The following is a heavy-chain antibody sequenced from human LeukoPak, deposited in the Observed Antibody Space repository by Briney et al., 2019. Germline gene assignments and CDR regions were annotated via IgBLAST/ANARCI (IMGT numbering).Heavy chain of an antibody. Sequence: ASVKVSCKASGGTFSSYAISWVRQAPGQGLEWMGRIIPIFGIANYAQKFQGRVTITADKSTSTAYMELSSLRSEDTAVYYCARDEGYGDYALDYWGQGTLVTVSS. CDR3: ARDEGYGDYALDY. D-gene: IGHD4-17*01. CDR1: GGTFSSYA. J-gene: IGHJ4*02. CDR2: IIPIFGIA. V-gene: IGHV1-69*04.